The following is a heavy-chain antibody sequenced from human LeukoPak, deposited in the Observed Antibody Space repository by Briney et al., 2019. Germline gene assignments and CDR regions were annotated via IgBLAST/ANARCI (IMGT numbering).Heavy chain of an antibody. J-gene: IGHJ4*02. CDR3: ARDTAILSYFDY. CDR1: GGSISSSSYY. Sequence: SETLSLTCTVSGGSISSSSYYWGWIRQPPGKGLEWIGSIYYSGSTYYNPSLKSRVTISVDTSKNQFSLKLSSVTAADTAVYYCARDTAILSYFDYWGQGTLVTVSS. V-gene: IGHV4-39*02. D-gene: IGHD5-18*01. CDR2: IYYSGST.